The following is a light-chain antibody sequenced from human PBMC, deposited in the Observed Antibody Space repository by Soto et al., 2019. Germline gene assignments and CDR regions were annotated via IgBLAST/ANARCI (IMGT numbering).Light chain of an antibody. CDR1: QSVSSY. CDR3: QQRHAWPIR. V-gene: IGKV3-11*01. CDR2: GAS. Sequence: IVLTQSPATLSLSPGERATLSCRASQSVSSYIAWYQQKPGQAPRTLIYGASTRATGIPDRFSGSGSGTDFTLTISSLEPEDSAVYYCQQRHAWPIRFGQGTRLEIK. J-gene: IGKJ5*01.